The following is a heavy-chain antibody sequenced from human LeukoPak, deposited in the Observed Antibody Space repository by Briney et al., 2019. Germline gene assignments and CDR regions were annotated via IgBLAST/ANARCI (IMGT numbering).Heavy chain of an antibody. Sequence: PGGSLRLSCAASGFTFSSYEMTWVRQAPGKGLEWVSYISSSGSTIYYADSVKGRFTISRDNAKNSLYLQMNSLRAEDTAVYYCARDRYGDLDYWGQGTLVTVSS. CDR1: GFTFSSYE. V-gene: IGHV3-48*03. J-gene: IGHJ4*02. D-gene: IGHD4-17*01. CDR3: ARDRYGDLDY. CDR2: ISSSGSTI.